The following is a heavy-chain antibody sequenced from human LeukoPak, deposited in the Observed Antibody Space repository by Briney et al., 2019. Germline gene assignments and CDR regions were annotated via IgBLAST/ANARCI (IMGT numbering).Heavy chain of an antibody. D-gene: IGHD3-22*01. CDR1: GGSISNYY. CDR3: AREIHYYDSSGYQVHYFDY. Sequence: SETLSLTCTVSGGSISNYYWSWIRQPPGKGLEWIGNIYYSGSTNYNPSLKSRVTVSVDTSKNQFSLKLSSVTAADTAVYYCAREIHYYDSSGYQVHYFDYWGQGTLVIVSS. V-gene: IGHV4-59*12. CDR2: IYYSGST. J-gene: IGHJ4*02.